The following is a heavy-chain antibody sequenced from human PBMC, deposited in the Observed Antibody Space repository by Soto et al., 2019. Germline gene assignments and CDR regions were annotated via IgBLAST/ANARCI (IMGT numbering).Heavy chain of an antibody. Sequence: ASVKVSCKASGYTFTSYYMHWVRQAPRQGLEWMGIINPSGGSTSYAQKFQGRVTMTRDTSTSTVYIELSSLRSEDTAVYYCAREYVATDSYGSPYYYYGMDVWGLGTTVTVSS. J-gene: IGHJ6*02. CDR1: GYTFTSYY. CDR2: INPSGGST. V-gene: IGHV1-46*03. CDR3: AREYVATDSYGSPYYYYGMDV. D-gene: IGHD5-18*01.